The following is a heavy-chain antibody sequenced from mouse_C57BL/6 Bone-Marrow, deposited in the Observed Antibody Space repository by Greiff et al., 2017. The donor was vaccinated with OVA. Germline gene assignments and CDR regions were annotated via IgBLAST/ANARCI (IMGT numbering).Heavy chain of an antibody. D-gene: IGHD1-1*01. Sequence: EVMLVESGGGLVQPGGSLKLSCAASGFTFSDYYMSWVRQTPETRLEWVAYISNGGGSTYYPDTVKGRFTISRDNAKNTLYLQMSRLKSEDTAMYYCARQDYYGSSHWYFDVWGTGTTVTVSS. CDR1: GFTFSDYY. J-gene: IGHJ1*03. CDR2: ISNGGGST. CDR3: ARQDYYGSSHWYFDV. V-gene: IGHV5-12*01.